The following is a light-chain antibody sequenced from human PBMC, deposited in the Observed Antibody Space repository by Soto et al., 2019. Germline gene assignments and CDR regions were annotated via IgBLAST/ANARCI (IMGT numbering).Light chain of an antibody. J-gene: IGLJ1*01. CDR1: SSNIGAGYD. V-gene: IGLV1-40*01. CDR2: GNN. CDR3: QSYDSSLSGSKV. Sequence: QSVLTQPPSVSAAPGQRVTISCTGSSSNIGAGYDVHWYQHLPGTAPKLLIYGNNNRPSWVPDRFSGSKSGTSASLAITGLQAEDEADYYCQSYDSSLSGSKVFGTGTKLTVL.